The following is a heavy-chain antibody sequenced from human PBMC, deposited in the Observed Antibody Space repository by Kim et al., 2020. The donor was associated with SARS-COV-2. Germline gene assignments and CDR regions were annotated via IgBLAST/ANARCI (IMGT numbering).Heavy chain of an antibody. CDR1: GFTFSSYW. CDR2: IKQDGSEK. CDR3: ARALIAVAGMFQRGPYYYYGMDV. Sequence: GGSLRLSCAASGFTFSSYWMSWVRQAPGKGLEWVANIKQDGSEKYYVDSVKGRFTISRDNAKNSLYLQMNSLRAEDTAVYYCARALIAVAGMFQRGPYYYYGMDVWGQGTTVTVSS. D-gene: IGHD6-19*01. V-gene: IGHV3-7*01. J-gene: IGHJ6*02.